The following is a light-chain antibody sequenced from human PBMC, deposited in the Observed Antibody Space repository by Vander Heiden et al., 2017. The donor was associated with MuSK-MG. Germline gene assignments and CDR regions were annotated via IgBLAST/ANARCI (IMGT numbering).Light chain of an antibody. Sequence: PGERVTLSCRASQSVSSSYLTWYQQKRDQAPRLLIYGASTRATSIPARFSGSGSGTDFTLTSSRRQPEDFAVYYWQQDYNSITFGGGTKVEIK. CDR3: QQDYNSIT. CDR1: QSVSSSY. J-gene: IGKJ4*01. CDR2: GAS. V-gene: IGKV3D-7*01.